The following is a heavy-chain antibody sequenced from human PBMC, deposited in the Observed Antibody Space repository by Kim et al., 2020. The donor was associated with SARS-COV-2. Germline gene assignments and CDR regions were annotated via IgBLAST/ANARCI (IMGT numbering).Heavy chain of an antibody. CDR3: ARDLSSGSYYDY. CDR1: GFTFSSYS. CDR2: ISSSSSYI. J-gene: IGHJ4*02. V-gene: IGHV3-21*01. D-gene: IGHD1-26*01. Sequence: GGSLRLSCAASGFTFSSYSMNWVRQAPGKGLEWVSSISSSSSYIYYADSVKGRFTISRDNAKNSLYLQMNSLRAEDTAVYYCARDLSSGSYYDYWGQGTLVTVSS.